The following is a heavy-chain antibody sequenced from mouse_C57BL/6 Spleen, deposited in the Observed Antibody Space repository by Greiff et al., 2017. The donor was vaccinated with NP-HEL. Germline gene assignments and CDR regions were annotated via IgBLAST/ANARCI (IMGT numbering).Heavy chain of an antibody. CDR2: ISYDGSN. CDR3: AREGDWALFDD. CDR1: GYSITSGYY. D-gene: IGHD4-1*01. V-gene: IGHV3-6*01. Sequence: EVKLMESGPGLVKPSQSLSLTCSVTGYSITSGYYWNWIRQFPGNKLEWMGYISYDGSNNYNPSLKNRISITRDTSKNQFFLKLNSVTTEDTATYYCAREGDWALFDDWGQGTTLTVSS. J-gene: IGHJ2*01.